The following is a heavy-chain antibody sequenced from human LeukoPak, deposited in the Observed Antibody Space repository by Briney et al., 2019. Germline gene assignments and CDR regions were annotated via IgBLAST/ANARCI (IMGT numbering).Heavy chain of an antibody. CDR2: ISGSGGST. CDR3: AKDRFYGSGSFVGPSDY. V-gene: IGHV3-23*01. D-gene: IGHD3-10*01. CDR1: GFTFSSYA. J-gene: IGHJ4*02. Sequence: PGGSLRLSCAASGFTFSSYAMSWVSQAPGKGLEWVSAISGSGGSTYYADSVKGRFTISRDNSKNTLYLQMNSLRAEDTAVYYCAKDRFYGSGSFVGPSDYWGQGTLVTVSS.